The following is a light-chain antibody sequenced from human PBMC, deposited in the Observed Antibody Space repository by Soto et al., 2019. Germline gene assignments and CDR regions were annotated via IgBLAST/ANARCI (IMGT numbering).Light chain of an antibody. CDR2: DAS. CDR3: QQFHSYPRT. CDR1: QNIDIW. J-gene: IGKJ1*01. Sequence: DIQMTQSPSTLSASVGDRVTITCRASQNIDIWLSWYQQKPGKAPNLLIYDASNLKSGVPSRFSGSGSGTDFTLTISCLQSEDFATYYCQQFHSYPRTFGQGTKVDIK. V-gene: IGKV1-5*01.